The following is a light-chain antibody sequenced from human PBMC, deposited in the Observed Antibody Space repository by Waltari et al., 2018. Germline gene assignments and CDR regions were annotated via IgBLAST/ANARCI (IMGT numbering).Light chain of an antibody. CDR1: SSDVGGYNY. CDR2: DVS. Sequence: QSALTQPRSVSGSPGQSVTISCTGTSSDVGGYNYVSWYQQHPGKAPKLMLYDVSKRPSGFPDRFSGSNSGNTASLTISGLQAEDEADYYCCSYAGSPYVFGTGTKVTVL. CDR3: CSYAGSPYV. V-gene: IGLV2-11*01. J-gene: IGLJ1*01.